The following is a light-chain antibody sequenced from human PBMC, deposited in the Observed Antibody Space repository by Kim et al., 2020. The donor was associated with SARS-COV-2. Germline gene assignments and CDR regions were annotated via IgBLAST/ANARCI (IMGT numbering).Light chain of an antibody. CDR3: NSRDNSGNHRV. J-gene: IGLJ3*02. CDR1: SLRSYY. CDR2: GKN. V-gene: IGLV3-19*01. Sequence: SSELTQDPAVSVALGQTVRITCQGDSLRSYYASWXQQKPGQAPVLVIYGKNNRPSGIPDRFSGSSSGNTASLTITGAQAEDEADYYCNSRDNSGNHRVFG.